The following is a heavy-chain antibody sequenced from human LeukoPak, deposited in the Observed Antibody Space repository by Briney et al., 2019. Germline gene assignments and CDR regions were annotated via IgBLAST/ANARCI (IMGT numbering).Heavy chain of an antibody. V-gene: IGHV4-59*08. D-gene: IGHD3-9*01. J-gene: IGHJ4*02. Sequence: SETLSLTCTVSGGSISSYYWSWIRQPPGKGLEWIGYIYYSGSTNYNPSLKSRVTISVDTSKNQFSLKLSSVTAADTAVYYCARLSLRYFDWLFDPDYFDYWGQGTLVTVSS. CDR3: ARLSLRYFDWLFDPDYFDY. CDR2: IYYSGST. CDR1: GGSISSYY.